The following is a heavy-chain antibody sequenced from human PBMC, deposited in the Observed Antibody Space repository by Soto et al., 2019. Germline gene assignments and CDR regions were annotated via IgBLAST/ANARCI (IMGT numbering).Heavy chain of an antibody. J-gene: IGHJ4*02. V-gene: IGHV3-30*09. CDR1: GFTFSSFA. CDR3: ARVEQWLYIAKY. Sequence: GGSLRLSCAVSGFTFSSFAMHWVRQAPGKGLEWVALISDDGSNKYYADSVKGRFAISRDNSKNTLYLQMNGLRREDTAVYSCARVEQWLYIAKYWGQGTPVTVSS. CDR2: ISDDGSNK. D-gene: IGHD6-19*01.